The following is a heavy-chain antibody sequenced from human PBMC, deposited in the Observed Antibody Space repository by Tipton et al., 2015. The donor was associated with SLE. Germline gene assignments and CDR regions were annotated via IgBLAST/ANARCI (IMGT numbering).Heavy chain of an antibody. V-gene: IGHV4-39*07. Sequence: TLSLTCIVSGDSISSSTYYWGWIRQPPGKGLEWVGSVYYSGNTWNNPSLKSRVTISLDTSKNQFSLNLGSVTAADTAMYYCARHDVLQWFTFVRYWGQGTLVTVSS. J-gene: IGHJ4*02. CDR3: ARHDVLQWFTFVRY. CDR2: VYYSGNT. D-gene: IGHD3-16*02. CDR1: GDSISSSTYY.